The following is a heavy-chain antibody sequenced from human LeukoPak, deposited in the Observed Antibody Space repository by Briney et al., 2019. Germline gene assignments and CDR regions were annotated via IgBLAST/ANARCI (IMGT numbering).Heavy chain of an antibody. CDR1: GFTFSNYW. Sequence: GGSLRLSCAASGFTFSNYWMSWVRRAPGKGLEWVAAISAEGDIQIYLDSVMGRFTISRDNSKSTLYLQMNSLRIEDTGFYYCTRDMIRGVPDYIDYWGQGTLVTVSS. CDR3: TRDMIRGVPDYIDY. D-gene: IGHD3-10*01. V-gene: IGHV3-30-3*01. J-gene: IGHJ4*02. CDR2: ISAEGDIQ.